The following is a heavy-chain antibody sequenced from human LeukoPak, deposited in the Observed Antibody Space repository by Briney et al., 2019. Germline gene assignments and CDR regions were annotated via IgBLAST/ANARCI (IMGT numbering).Heavy chain of an antibody. CDR3: ARSRGNDYGDY. Sequence: PSETLSLTCAVYGGSFSGYYWSWIRQPPGKGLEWIGEINHSGSTNYNPALKSRVTISVDTSKNQFSLKLCSVTAADTAVYYCARSRGNDYGDYWGQGTLVTVSS. CDR1: GGSFSGYY. D-gene: IGHD3-16*01. V-gene: IGHV4-34*01. CDR2: INHSGST. J-gene: IGHJ4*02.